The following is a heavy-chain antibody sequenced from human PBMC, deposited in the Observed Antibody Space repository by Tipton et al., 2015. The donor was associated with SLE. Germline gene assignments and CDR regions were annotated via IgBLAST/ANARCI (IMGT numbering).Heavy chain of an antibody. Sequence: TLSLTCAVYGGSFSGYYWSWIRQPPGKGLEWIGSIYYSGSTYYNPSLKSRVTISVDTSKNQFSLKLSSVTAADTAVYYCAREDRGLAAALWGQGTLVTVSS. V-gene: IGHV4-34*01. CDR2: IYYSGST. D-gene: IGHD6-13*01. CDR1: GGSFSGYY. CDR3: AREDRGLAAAL. J-gene: IGHJ4*02.